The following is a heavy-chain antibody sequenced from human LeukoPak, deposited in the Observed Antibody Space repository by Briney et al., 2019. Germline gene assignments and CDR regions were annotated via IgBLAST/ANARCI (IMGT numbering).Heavy chain of an antibody. J-gene: IGHJ6*02. Sequence: GASVKVSCKASGYTFTSYAMNWVRQAPGQGLEWMGWINTNTGNPTYAQGFTGRFVFSLDTSVSTACLQISSLKAEDTAVYYCARDGRRAYSYGMDVWGQGTTVTVSS. CDR2: INTNTGNP. D-gene: IGHD2-21*01. CDR1: GYTFTSYA. V-gene: IGHV7-4-1*02. CDR3: ARDGRRAYSYGMDV.